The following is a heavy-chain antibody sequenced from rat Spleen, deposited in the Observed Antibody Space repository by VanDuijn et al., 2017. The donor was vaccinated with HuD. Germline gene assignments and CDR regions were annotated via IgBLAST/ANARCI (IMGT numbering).Heavy chain of an antibody. Sequence: EVQLVESGGGLVQPGRSLKLSCAASGFTFSDYNMAWVRQAPKKGLEWVATISPIGGTTYYRDSVKGRFTVSINHAKTTLYLQMDSLRSEDTATYYCARRSPPYYTFFDYWGQGVMVTVSS. D-gene: IGHD3-7*01. CDR2: ISPIGGTT. CDR3: ARRSPPYYTFFDY. J-gene: IGHJ2*01. CDR1: GFTFSDYN. V-gene: IGHV5-7*01.